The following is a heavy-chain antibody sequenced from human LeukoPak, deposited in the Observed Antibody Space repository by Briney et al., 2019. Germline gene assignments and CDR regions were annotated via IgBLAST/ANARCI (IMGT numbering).Heavy chain of an antibody. Sequence: SETLSLTCAVYGGSFSGYYWSWIRQPPGKGREWIGEINHSGSTNYNPSLKSRVTISVDTSKNQFSLKLSSVTAADTAVYYCARARTTVRFDPWGQGTLVTVSS. D-gene: IGHD4-11*01. V-gene: IGHV4-34*01. CDR3: ARARTTVRFDP. CDR2: INHSGST. CDR1: GGSFSGYY. J-gene: IGHJ5*02.